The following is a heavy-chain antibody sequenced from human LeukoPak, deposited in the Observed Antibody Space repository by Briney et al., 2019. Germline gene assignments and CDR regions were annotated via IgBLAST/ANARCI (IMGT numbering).Heavy chain of an antibody. V-gene: IGHV3-23*01. CDR2: ISGSGGST. CDR3: AKETVVVVAATPDAFDI. CDR1: GFTFSSYA. J-gene: IGHJ3*02. D-gene: IGHD2-15*01. Sequence: GGSLRLSCAASGFTFSSYAMSWVRQAPGKGLEWASGISGSGGSTHDADSVKDRFTISRDNSKNTLYLQMNSLRAEDTAVYYCAKETVVVVAATPDAFDIWGQGTMVTVSS.